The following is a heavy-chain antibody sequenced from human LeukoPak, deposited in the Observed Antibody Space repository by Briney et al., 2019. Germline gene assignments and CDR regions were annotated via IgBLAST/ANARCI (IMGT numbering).Heavy chain of an antibody. CDR1: GFSFTSYS. V-gene: IGHV3-48*01. Sequence: PGGSLRLSCEVSGFSFTSYSVTWVRQVPGKGLEWIAYITATSNTFYYADSVKGRFTISRDNARNSLYLQMNSLTVEDTAVYYCARSLSGYDPLSAFWGHGTRVTVS. CDR2: ITATSNTF. CDR3: ARSLSGYDPLSAF. D-gene: IGHD5-12*01. J-gene: IGHJ4*01.